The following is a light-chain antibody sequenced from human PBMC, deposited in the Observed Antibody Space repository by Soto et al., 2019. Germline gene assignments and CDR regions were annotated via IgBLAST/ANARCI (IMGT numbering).Light chain of an antibody. J-gene: IGKJ3*01. CDR3: QQYGSSPPRT. CDR1: QSVSSSY. CDR2: GAS. V-gene: IGKV3-20*01. Sequence: EIVLTQSPGTLSLSPGERATLSCRASQSVSSSYLAWYQQKPGQAPRLLIYGASSRATGIPDRFSGSGSGTDFTLTISRLEPEDFAVYYCQQYGSSPPRTFGPGTKVDIK.